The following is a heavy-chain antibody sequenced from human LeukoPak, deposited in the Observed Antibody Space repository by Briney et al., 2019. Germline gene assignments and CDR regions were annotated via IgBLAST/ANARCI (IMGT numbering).Heavy chain of an antibody. CDR2: IYSGDST. J-gene: IGHJ3*02. V-gene: IGHV3-53*04. CDR1: GFSVDYSY. Sequence: GGSLRLSCAVSGFSVDYSYMTWVRQAPGKGLEWVSIIYSGDSTYYADSVKGRFTISRHNSKNTLYLQMNSLRVDDTAVYYCAREGVVGAFDIWGQGTMVTVSS. D-gene: IGHD2-15*01. CDR3: AREGVVGAFDI.